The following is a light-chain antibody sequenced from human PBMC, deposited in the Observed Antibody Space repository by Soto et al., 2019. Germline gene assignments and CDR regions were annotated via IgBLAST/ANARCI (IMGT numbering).Light chain of an antibody. V-gene: IGLV2-23*01. CDR3: CAYAGNNTYV. CDR2: DAF. J-gene: IGLJ1*01. Sequence: QSALSQPASVSGSPGQSIAISCTGTSSDVGSYNLVSWYQQHPGKAPKLMIYDAFRRPSGVSDRFSGSRSGNTASLTISGLQSEDEADYYCCAYAGNNTYVFGTGTKVTVL. CDR1: SSDVGSYNL.